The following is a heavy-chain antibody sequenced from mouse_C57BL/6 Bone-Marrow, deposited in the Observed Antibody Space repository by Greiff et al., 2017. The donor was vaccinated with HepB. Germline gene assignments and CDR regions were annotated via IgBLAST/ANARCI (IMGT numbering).Heavy chain of an antibody. V-gene: IGHV1-72*01. D-gene: IGHD2-4*01. J-gene: IGHJ1*03. CDR1: GYTFTSYR. CDR3: ASSGFFQYDDDGDWYFDV. CDR2: IDPNSGGT. Sequence: QVQLQQPGAELVKPGASVKLSCKASGYTFTSYRMHWVKQRPGRGLEWIGRIDPNSGGTKYNEKFKSKATLTVDKPSSTAYMQLSSLTSEDSAVYYWASSGFFQYDDDGDWYFDVWGTGTTVTVSS.